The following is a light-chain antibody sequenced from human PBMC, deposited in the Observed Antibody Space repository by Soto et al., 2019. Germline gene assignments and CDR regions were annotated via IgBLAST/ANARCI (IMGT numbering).Light chain of an antibody. J-gene: IGLJ2*01. CDR2: GDN. CDR3: QAYDHSLSGSWI. V-gene: IGLV1-40*01. CDR1: STNIGAGYD. Sequence: SVLPQPPSISGAPGLRVTISCTGSSTNIGAGYDVHWYQQVPGTAPKLLIYGDNKRPSGVPDRFSTSKSDTSASLVITGLQAEEEADYDCQAYDHSLSGSWIFGGGTKVTV.